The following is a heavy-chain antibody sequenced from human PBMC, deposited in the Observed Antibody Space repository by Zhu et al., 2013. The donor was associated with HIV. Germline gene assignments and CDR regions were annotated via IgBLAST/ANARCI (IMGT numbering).Heavy chain of an antibody. CDR1: GGTFNSYA. D-gene: IGHD6-13*01. J-gene: IGHJ4*02. V-gene: IGHV1-69*06. CDR2: IIPIFGTA. CDR3: ARETYSSSWFDY. Sequence: QVQLVQSGAEVKKPGSSVKVSCKVSGGTFNSYAISWVRQAPGQGLEWMGEIIPIFGTANYAQKFQGRVTMTRDTSTSTVYMELSSLRSEDTAVYYCARETYSSSWFDYWGQGTLVHRLL.